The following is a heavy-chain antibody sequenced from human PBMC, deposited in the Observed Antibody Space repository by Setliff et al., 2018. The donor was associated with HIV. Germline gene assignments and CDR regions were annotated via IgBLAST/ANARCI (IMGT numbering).Heavy chain of an antibody. V-gene: IGHV4-39*01. J-gene: IGHJ5*02. CDR1: GVSINRTDHY. Sequence: SETLSLTCSVSGVSINRTDHYWGWIRQSPGKSLEWIGSVSQSGSTYYNPSLKSRITISVDRSKNLFSLELISVTAADQGVYYCARVPVPGANWFDPWGLGTLVTVSS. CDR3: ARVPVPGANWFDP. CDR2: VSQSGST.